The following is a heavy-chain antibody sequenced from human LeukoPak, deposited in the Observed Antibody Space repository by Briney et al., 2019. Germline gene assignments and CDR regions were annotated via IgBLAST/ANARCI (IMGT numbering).Heavy chain of an antibody. V-gene: IGHV1-46*01. CDR1: GYTFTSYY. J-gene: IGHJ3*02. Sequence: ASVKVSCKASGYTFTSYYMHWVRQAPGQGLEWMGIINPSGGSTSYAQKFQGRVTMTRDMSTSTVYMGLSSLGAEDTAVYYCARDPVAGTGFDIWGQGTMVTVSS. CDR2: INPSGGST. CDR3: ARDPVAGTGFDI. D-gene: IGHD6-19*01.